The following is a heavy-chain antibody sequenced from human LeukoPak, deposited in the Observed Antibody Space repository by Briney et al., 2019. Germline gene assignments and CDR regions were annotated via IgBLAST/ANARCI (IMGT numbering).Heavy chain of an antibody. CDR1: GFIFSDYY. CDR2: INYSGSTM. CDR3: AKGSGYSYGYFDY. J-gene: IGHJ4*02. Sequence: GGSLRLSCEASGFIFSDYYMNWIRQAPGKGLEWVSYINYSGSTMFYADSVKGRFTISRDNAKNSLFLQMNSLRAEDTAVYYCAKGSGYSYGYFDYWGQGTLVTVSS. D-gene: IGHD5-18*01. V-gene: IGHV3-11*04.